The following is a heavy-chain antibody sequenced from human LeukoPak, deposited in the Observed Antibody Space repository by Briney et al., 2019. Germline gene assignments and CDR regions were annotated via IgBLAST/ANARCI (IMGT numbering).Heavy chain of an antibody. V-gene: IGHV3-64D*06. D-gene: IGHD2/OR15-2a*01. J-gene: IGHJ4*02. CDR2: ISSDGVST. Sequence: TGGSLRLSGSASGFTFSRSRMHWVRQAPGKGLEYVAAISSDGVSTYYGASVKGRFTISRDNSKNTLYLQMSSLRAEDTALYYCVKETAFYDHWGPGTLVTVSS. CDR3: VKETAFYDH. CDR1: GFTFSRSR.